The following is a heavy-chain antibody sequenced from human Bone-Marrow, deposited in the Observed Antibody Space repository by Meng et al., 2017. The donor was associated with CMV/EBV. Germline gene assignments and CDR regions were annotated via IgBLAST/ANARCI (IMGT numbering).Heavy chain of an antibody. D-gene: IGHD6-6*01. V-gene: IGHV4-59*01. CDR2: IYYSGST. CDR1: GGSMSRYY. CDR3: ARDSSSSSYYYYYGMDV. J-gene: IGHJ6*02. Sequence: SETLSLTCTVSGGSMSRYYWSWVRQPPGKGLEWIGYIYYSGSTNYNPSLKSRVTISVDTSKNQFSLKLSPVTAADTAVYYCARDSSSSSYYYYYGMDVWGQGTTVTVSS.